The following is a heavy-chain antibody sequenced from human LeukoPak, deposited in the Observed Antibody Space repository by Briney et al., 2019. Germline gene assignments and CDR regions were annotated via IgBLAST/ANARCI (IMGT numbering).Heavy chain of an antibody. CDR3: ARVLQLLCSGGEYYFDY. D-gene: IGHD3-10*02. J-gene: IGHJ4*02. V-gene: IGHV3-21*01. CDR2: ISSSSSYI. Sequence: GGSLRLSCAASGFTFSSYSMNWVRQAPGKGLEWVSSISSSSSYIYYADSVKGRFTISRDNAKNSLYLQMNSLRAEDTAVYYCARVLQLLCSGGEYYFDYWGQGTLVTVSS. CDR1: GFTFSSYS.